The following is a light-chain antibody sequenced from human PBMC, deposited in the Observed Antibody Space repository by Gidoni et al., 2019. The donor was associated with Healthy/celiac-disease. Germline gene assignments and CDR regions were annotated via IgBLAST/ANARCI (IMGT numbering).Light chain of an antibody. Sequence: DIVMTQSPATLSVSPGERATLSCRASQSVSSNLAWYQQKPGQAPRLLIYGASTRATGIPARFSGSGSGTEFTLTISSLQSEDFAVDYCQHYDNWPITFGQGTRLEIK. CDR3: QHYDNWPIT. CDR2: GAS. J-gene: IGKJ5*01. CDR1: QSVSSN. V-gene: IGKV3-15*01.